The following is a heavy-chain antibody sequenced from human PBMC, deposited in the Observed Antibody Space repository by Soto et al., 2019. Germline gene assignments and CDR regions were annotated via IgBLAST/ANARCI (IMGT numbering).Heavy chain of an antibody. CDR2: VYWNDDK. J-gene: IGHJ3*01. Sequence: QITLKESGPTLVKPTQTLTLTCTFSGFSLSTSGVGVNWIRQPPGKALEWLALVYWNDDKRYSPSLKSRLTITKDTSKNQVVLTMTNMDPADTATYYCAREDIGVITAYAFDLWGQGTMVTVSS. CDR3: AREDIGVITAYAFDL. CDR1: GFSLSTSGVG. D-gene: IGHD2-21*02. V-gene: IGHV2-5*01.